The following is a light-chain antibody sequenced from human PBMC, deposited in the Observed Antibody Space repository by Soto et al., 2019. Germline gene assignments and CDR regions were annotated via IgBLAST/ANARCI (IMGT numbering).Light chain of an antibody. CDR1: QGIGNY. CDR3: QRYNSAPLVT. Sequence: DIRMTQSPSSLSASVGDRVTITCRASQGIGNYLAWYQQRPGNVPKLLIYAAATLQSGVPSRFSGSVSGTDFTLNISGLQPEDVATYYCQRYNSAPLVTFGPGTKVDIK. V-gene: IGKV1-27*01. CDR2: AAA. J-gene: IGKJ3*01.